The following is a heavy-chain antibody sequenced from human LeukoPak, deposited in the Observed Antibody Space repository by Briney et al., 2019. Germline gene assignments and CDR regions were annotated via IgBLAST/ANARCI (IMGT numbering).Heavy chain of an antibody. CDR3: ARGSRLGYGLSDAFDI. CDR2: IIPIFGTA. J-gene: IGHJ3*02. Sequence: SVKVSCKASGGTFSSYAISWVRQAPGQGLEWMGGIIPIFGTANYAQKFQGRVTITTDESTSTAYMELSSLRSEDTAVYYCARGSRLGYGLSDAFDIWGQGTMVTVSS. D-gene: IGHD5-12*01. V-gene: IGHV1-69*05. CDR1: GGTFSSYA.